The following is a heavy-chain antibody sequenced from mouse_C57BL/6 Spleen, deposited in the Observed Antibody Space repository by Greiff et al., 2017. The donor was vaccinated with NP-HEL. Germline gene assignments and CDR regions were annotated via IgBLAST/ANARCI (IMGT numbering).Heavy chain of an antibody. D-gene: IGHD1-1*01. Sequence: VQLQQPGTELVKPGASVKLSCKASGYTFTSYWMHWVKQRPGQGLEWIGNINPSNGGTNYNEKFKSKATLTVDKSSSTAYMQLLSLTSDDSAVYYCARSIYYYGSSYGYFDYWGQGTTLTVSS. CDR3: ARSIYYYGSSYGYFDY. CDR1: GYTFTSYW. J-gene: IGHJ2*01. V-gene: IGHV1-53*01. CDR2: INPSNGGT.